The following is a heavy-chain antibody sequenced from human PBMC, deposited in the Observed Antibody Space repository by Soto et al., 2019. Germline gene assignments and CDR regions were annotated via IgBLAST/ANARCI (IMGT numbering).Heavy chain of an antibody. CDR2: IYHSGST. J-gene: IGHJ5*02. Sequence: SETLSLTCTVSGGSIRSGTYYWHWIRQHPGKGLEWIGYIYHSGSTYYNPSLKSRVTISVDTSKNQFSLKLSSVTAADTAVYYCATQEVGGSYVYTFDPWGQGTLVTVSS. CDR3: ATQEVGGSYVYTFDP. V-gene: IGHV4-39*01. CDR1: GGSIRSGTYY. D-gene: IGHD1-26*01.